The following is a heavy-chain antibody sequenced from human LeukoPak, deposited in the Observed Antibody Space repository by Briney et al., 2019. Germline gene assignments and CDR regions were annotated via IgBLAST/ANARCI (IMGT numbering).Heavy chain of an antibody. CDR3: VLDFWSGYPPYYFDY. Sequence: PSETLSLTCTVSGGSISSSGYYWGWIRQPPGKGLEWIGSIYYSGSTYYNPSLKSRVTISVDTSKNQFSLKLSSVTAADTAVYYCVLDFWSGYPPYYFDYWGQGILVTVSS. CDR1: GGSISSSGYY. CDR2: IYYSGST. D-gene: IGHD3-3*01. J-gene: IGHJ4*02. V-gene: IGHV4-39*01.